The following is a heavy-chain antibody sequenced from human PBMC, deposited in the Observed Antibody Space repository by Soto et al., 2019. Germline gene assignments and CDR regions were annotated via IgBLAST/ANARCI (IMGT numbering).Heavy chain of an antibody. CDR1: GLTVSSNY. D-gene: IGHD6-13*01. CDR2: LYGGDNP. J-gene: IGHJ6*02. V-gene: IGHV3-53*01. Sequence: GVLRLSCAASGLTVSSNYMNWVRQAPGKGLEWVSALYGGDNPEYADSVKGRFTISRDNSRNTLYLQMNSLRADDTAVYYCAKRQQLVRYYYGLDVWGQGTTVTVSS. CDR3: AKRQQLVRYYYGLDV.